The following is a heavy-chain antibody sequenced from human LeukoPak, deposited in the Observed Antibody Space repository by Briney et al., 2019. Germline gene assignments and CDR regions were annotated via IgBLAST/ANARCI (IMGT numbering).Heavy chain of an antibody. V-gene: IGHV3-30-3*01. CDR1: GFIFSNYV. CDR2: ISYDGSNK. CDR3: ARGWDRDCTSTSCYIAYN. Sequence: GGSLRLSCAASGFIFSNYVMHWVRQPPGKGLEWVAVISYDGSNKYYADSVKGRFTISRDNSKNTLYLQTNSLRAEDTAVYYCARGWDRDCTSTSCYIAYNWGQGTLVSVSS. D-gene: IGHD2-2*02. J-gene: IGHJ4*02.